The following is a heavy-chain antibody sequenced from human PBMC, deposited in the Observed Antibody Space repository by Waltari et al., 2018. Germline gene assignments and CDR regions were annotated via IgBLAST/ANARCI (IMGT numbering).Heavy chain of an antibody. CDR2: IYHSGST. D-gene: IGHD3-3*01. V-gene: IGHV4-39*01. CDR1: GGSITSSDYC. CDR3: ARQLRIVRWSLYGGPYYFDY. J-gene: IGHJ4*02. Sequence: QLQLQLSGPGLAKPSETLSLPCSVSGGSITSSDYCLGWIRQSPGKGLEWIGSIYHSGSTFDNPSLKSRVSMSVDTSKNQFSLRLRSLTAADTAVYYCARQLRIVRWSLYGGPYYFDYWGQGILVTVSS.